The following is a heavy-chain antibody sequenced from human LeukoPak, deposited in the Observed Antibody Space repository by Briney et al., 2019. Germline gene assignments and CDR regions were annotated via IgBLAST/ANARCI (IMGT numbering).Heavy chain of an antibody. Sequence: SGGSLSLSCAPSVFTFSVFGMRCVRGAPGGGVEWGSSIGSSVGSTYYADSVRGRFPFPRESPKNTLFLQLDSRRVEYRDRYYLAKLITAAGTQYWGEGMLVSDPS. V-gene: IGHV3-23*01. J-gene: IGHJ4*02. CDR3: AKLITAAGTQY. CDR2: IGSSVGST. CDR1: VFTFSVFG. D-gene: IGHD6-13*01.